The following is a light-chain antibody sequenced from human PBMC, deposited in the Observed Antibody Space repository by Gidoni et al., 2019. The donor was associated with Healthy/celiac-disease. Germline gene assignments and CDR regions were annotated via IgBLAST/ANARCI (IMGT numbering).Light chain of an antibody. CDR2: TNN. CDR1: SSNIGTKT. Sequence: QFVLTQPPSASGTPGQRVTISCSGGSSNIGTKTVSWYQQLAGAAPKVLIYTNNQRPSGVPDRFSGSKSGTSASLAISGLQSEDEADYYCATWDDSLNGPVFGGGTKLTVL. V-gene: IGLV1-44*01. J-gene: IGLJ2*01. CDR3: ATWDDSLNGPV.